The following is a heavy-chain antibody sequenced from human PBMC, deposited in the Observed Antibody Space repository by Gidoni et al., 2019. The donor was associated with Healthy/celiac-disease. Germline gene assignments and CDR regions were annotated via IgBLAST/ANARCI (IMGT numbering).Heavy chain of an antibody. CDR2: IYYSGST. J-gene: IGHJ4*02. D-gene: IGHD6-19*01. V-gene: IGHV4-39*01. CDR1: GGSISSSSYY. Sequence: QLQLQESGPGLVKPSETLSLTCTVAGGSISSSSYYWGWIRQPPGKGLEWIGSIYYSGSTYYNPSLKSRVTISVDTSKNQFSLKLSSVTAADTAVYYCARHRIAVAGLLDYWGQGTLVTVSS. CDR3: ARHRIAVAGLLDY.